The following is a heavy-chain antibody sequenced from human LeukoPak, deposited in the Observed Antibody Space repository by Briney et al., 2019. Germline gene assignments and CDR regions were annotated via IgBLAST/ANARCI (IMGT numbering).Heavy chain of an antibody. CDR2: ISSSGSTI. D-gene: IGHD1-26*01. CDR3: ARAQYSGRYAYY. CDR1: GFTFSDYY. Sequence: GGSLRLSCAASGFTFSDYYMSWIRQAPGKGLEWVSYISSSGSTIYYADSLKGRFTISRDNAKNSLYLQKNSLRDEDTGVYFCARAQYSGRYAYYWGQGTLVTVSS. V-gene: IGHV3-11*04. J-gene: IGHJ4*02.